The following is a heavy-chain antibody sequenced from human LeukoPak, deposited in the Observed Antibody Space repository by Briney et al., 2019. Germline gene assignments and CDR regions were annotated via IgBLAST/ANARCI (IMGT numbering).Heavy chain of an antibody. Sequence: GGSLRLSCAASGFTFNIYAMSWVRQAPGKGLEWVSSITSSGTGTFYADSVKGRFTISRDNSESTLYLQLNSLRAEDTAVYYCAKDRPNYYDSSGHYYRRNGDYWGQGTLVTVSS. V-gene: IGHV3-23*01. CDR1: GFTFNIYA. CDR3: AKDRPNYYDSSGHYYRRNGDY. J-gene: IGHJ4*02. CDR2: ITSSGTGT. D-gene: IGHD3-22*01.